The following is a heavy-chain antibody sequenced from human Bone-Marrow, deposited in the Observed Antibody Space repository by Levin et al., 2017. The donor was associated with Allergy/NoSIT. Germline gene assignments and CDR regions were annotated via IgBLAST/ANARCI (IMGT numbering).Heavy chain of an antibody. CDR2: IWYDGSNQ. V-gene: IGHV3-33*01. CDR1: GFAFGSYG. Sequence: GESLKISCAASGFAFGSYGMHWVRQAPGKGLEWVGIIWYDGSNQHCADSVKGRFTLSRDNSKNTLFLQMDSLRAEDTAMYYCARDTVSTAYCFGGTCYSYYFDFWGQGTLVTVSS. CDR3: ARDTVSTAYCFGGTCYSYYFDF. D-gene: IGHD2-15*01. J-gene: IGHJ4*02.